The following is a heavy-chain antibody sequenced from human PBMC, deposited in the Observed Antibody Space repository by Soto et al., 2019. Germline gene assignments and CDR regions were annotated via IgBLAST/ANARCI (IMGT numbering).Heavy chain of an antibody. V-gene: IGHV1-69*01. CDR3: AREVVTETTWGSFDS. D-gene: IGHD2-21*02. Sequence: QVHLVQSGADGRKSGSSVRVSCTASGGGTLSNDAISWVRQAPGQGLEWLGRISPFFGTTDYSQSFQGRLTMTADASTGTVYMDLRSLKYYDTAVYYCAREVVTETTWGSFDSWGQGTLVTVSS. CDR1: GGGTLSNDA. J-gene: IGHJ4*02. CDR2: ISPFFGTT.